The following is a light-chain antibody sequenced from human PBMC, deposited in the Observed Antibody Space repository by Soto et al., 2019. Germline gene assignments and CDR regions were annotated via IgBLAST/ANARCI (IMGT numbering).Light chain of an antibody. CDR3: QQYVTTPLT. CDR1: QTVAYTS. Sequence: EIVLTQSPGILSLSPGARATLSCRASQTVAYTSLAWYQQRPGQAPRLLIYGTSTRATGTPDRFIGSGSGTAFPLTISRLEPEDFAVYYCQQYVTTPLTFGQGTKVE. CDR2: GTS. V-gene: IGKV3-20*01. J-gene: IGKJ1*01.